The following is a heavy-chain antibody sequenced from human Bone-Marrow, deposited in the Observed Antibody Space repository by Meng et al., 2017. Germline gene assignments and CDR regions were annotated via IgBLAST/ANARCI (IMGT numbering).Heavy chain of an antibody. CDR3: TTGSRYDILTGYLEYYYYYYGMDV. J-gene: IGHJ6*02. Sequence: GESLKISCAASGFYFSNAWMSWVRQAPGKGLEWVGRIKSNTDGGTAEYAAPVTGRFTISRDDSKSTLYLQMNSLKTEDTAVYYCTTGSRYDILTGYLEYYYYYYGMDVWGQGTTVTVSS. CDR2: IKSNTDGGTA. V-gene: IGHV3-15*01. CDR1: GFYFSNAW. D-gene: IGHD3-9*01.